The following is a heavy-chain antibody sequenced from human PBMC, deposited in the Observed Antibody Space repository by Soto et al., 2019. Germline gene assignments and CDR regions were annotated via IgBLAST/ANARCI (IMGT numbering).Heavy chain of an antibody. CDR3: AREYDFWSGYYINYYYYMDV. CDR2: ISSSSSYI. V-gene: IGHV3-21*01. D-gene: IGHD3-3*01. Sequence: GGSLRLSCAASGFTFSSYSMNWVRQAPGKGLEWVSSISSSSSYIYYADSVKGRFTISRDNAKNSLYLQMNSLRAEDTAVYYCAREYDFWSGYYINYYYYMDVWGKGTTVTVSS. CDR1: GFTFSSYS. J-gene: IGHJ6*03.